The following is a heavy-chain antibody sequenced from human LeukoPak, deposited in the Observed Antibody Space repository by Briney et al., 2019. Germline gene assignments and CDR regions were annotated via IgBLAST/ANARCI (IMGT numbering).Heavy chain of an antibody. V-gene: IGHV1-18*01. D-gene: IGHD6-13*01. CDR2: ISAYNGNT. CDR1: GYTFTSYG. Sequence: GASVKVSCKASGYTFTSYGISWVRQAPGQGLEWMGWISAYNGNTNYAQKLQGRVTMTTDTSTSTAYMELRSLRSDDTAVYYCARGVAAAGTAALNYYYMDVWGKGTTVTVSS. J-gene: IGHJ6*03. CDR3: ARGVAAAGTAALNYYYMDV.